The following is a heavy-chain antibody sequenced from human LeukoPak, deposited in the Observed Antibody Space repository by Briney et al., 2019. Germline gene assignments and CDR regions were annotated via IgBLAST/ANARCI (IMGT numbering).Heavy chain of an antibody. CDR3: ARDHSFDIAAAGIRDY. CDR2: ISAYNGNT. V-gene: IGHV1-18*01. D-gene: IGHD6-13*01. J-gene: IGHJ4*02. Sequence: GSSVKVSCKASGGTFSSYGISWVRQAPGQGLEWMEWISAYNGNTNYAQKLQGRVTMTTDTSTSTAYMELRSLRSDDTAVYYCARDHSFDIAAAGIRDYWGQGTLVTVSS. CDR1: GGTFSSYG.